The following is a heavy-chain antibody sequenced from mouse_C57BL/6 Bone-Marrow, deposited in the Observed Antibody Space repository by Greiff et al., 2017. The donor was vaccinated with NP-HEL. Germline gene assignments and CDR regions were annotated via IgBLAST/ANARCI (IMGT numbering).Heavy chain of an antibody. CDR1: GYAFSSSW. V-gene: IGHV1-82*01. CDR3: ARSVRAY. Sequence: VQLQQSGPELVKPGASVKISCKASGYAFSSSWMNWVKQRPGKGLEWIGRIYPGDGGTNYNGKFKGKATLTADKSSSTAYMQLSSLTSEDSAVYFCARSVRAYWGQGTLVTVSA. D-gene: IGHD2-2*01. J-gene: IGHJ3*01. CDR2: IYPGDGGT.